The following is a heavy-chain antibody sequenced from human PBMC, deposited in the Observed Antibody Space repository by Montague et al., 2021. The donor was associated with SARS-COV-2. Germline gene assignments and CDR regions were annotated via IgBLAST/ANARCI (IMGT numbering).Heavy chain of an antibody. CDR3: ARTNYDFWRGHQRGGAFDI. D-gene: IGHD3-3*01. CDR1: GGSISSSDYY. Sequence: SETLSLTCTVSGGSISSSDYYWGWIRQPPGKGLEWIGSLFYSVNTYYNPCLKSRVTISVDTSKNQFSLKLSSVTAADTAVYYCARTNYDFWRGHQRGGAFDIWGQGTMVTVSS. J-gene: IGHJ3*02. V-gene: IGHV4-39*01. CDR2: LFYSVNT.